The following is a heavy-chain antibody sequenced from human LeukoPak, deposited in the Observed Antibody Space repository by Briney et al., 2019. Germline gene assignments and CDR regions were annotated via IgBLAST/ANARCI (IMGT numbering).Heavy chain of an antibody. CDR1: GFTFSTHW. V-gene: IGHV3-74*01. J-gene: IGHJ6*02. CDR2: ISGDGSMT. D-gene: IGHD3-10*01. CDR3: ASLLTPYHGSGGGGMDV. Sequence: GGSLRLSCAASGFTFSTHWMYWVRQAPGRELGWVSRISGDGSMTSYADSVKGRFTISRDNAKDTLYLQMTSLRVEDTAVYSCASLLTPYHGSGGGGMDVWGQGTTVTVSS.